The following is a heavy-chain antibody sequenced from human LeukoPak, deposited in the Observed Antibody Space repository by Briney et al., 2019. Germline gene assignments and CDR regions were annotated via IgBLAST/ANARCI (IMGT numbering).Heavy chain of an antibody. J-gene: IGHJ3*02. V-gene: IGHV3-11*04. Sequence: GGSLRLSCAASGFTFSDYYMSWIRQAPGKGLEWVSYISSSGSTIYYADSVKGRFTISRDNSKNTLYLQMNSLRAEDTAVYYCANLIIAVAGHDAFDIWGQGTMVTVSP. CDR2: ISSSGSTI. CDR1: GFTFSDYY. D-gene: IGHD6-19*01. CDR3: ANLIIAVAGHDAFDI.